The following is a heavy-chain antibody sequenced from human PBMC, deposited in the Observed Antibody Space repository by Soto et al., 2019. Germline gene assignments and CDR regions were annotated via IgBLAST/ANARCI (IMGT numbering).Heavy chain of an antibody. CDR2: ISAYNGNT. Sequence: ASVKVSFKASGYTFTSYGISWVRQAPGQGREWMGWISAYNGNTNYAQKLKGRVTMTTDTSTSTAYMELRSLRSDDTDVYYCARDRLRTIFGVVNGGMDVWGQGTTVTVSS. CDR3: ARDRLRTIFGVVNGGMDV. CDR1: GYTFTSYG. V-gene: IGHV1-18*01. D-gene: IGHD3-3*01. J-gene: IGHJ6*02.